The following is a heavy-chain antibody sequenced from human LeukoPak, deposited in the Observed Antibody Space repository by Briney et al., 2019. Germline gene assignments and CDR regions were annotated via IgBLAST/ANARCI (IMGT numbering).Heavy chain of an antibody. CDR3: AKELGGRTTAFDY. D-gene: IGHD1-7*01. Sequence: GGSLRLSCAASGFTFSSYGMHWVRQAPGKGLEWVTFISYDGSDRYYADSVKGRFTISRDNSKNTLYLQMNSLRAEDTAVYYCAKELGGRTTAFDYWGQGTLVTVSS. V-gene: IGHV3-30*18. CDR2: ISYDGSDR. J-gene: IGHJ4*02. CDR1: GFTFSSYG.